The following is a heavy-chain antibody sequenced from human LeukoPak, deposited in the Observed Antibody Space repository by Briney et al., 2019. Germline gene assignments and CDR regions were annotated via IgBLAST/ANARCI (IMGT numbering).Heavy chain of an antibody. D-gene: IGHD3-9*01. CDR1: GFTFSSYA. Sequence: GGSLRLSCAASGFTFSSYAMSWVRQAPGKGLVWVSRINSDGSSTSYADSVKGRFTISRDNAKNTLYLQMNSLRAEDTAVYYCARGAYYDILTGYGYYGMDVWGQGTTVTVSS. CDR2: INSDGSST. CDR3: ARGAYYDILTGYGYYGMDV. J-gene: IGHJ6*02. V-gene: IGHV3-74*01.